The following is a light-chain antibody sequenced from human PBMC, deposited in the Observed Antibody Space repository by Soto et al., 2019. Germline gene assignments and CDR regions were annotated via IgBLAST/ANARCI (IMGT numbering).Light chain of an antibody. CDR3: SSYGSTSSRYV. CDR2: EVS. Sequence: QSALTQPASVSGSPGQSITISCTGTSSDVGGYHYVSWYQHHPGKAPKLMIYEVSNRPSGVSIRFSGSKSGNTASLTISGLQAEDEADYFCSSYGSTSSRYVFGTGTKVTVL. V-gene: IGLV2-14*01. CDR1: SSDVGGYHY. J-gene: IGLJ1*01.